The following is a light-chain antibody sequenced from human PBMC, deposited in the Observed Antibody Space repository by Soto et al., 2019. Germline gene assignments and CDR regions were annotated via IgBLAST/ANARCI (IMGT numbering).Light chain of an antibody. CDR2: DAS. CDR3: QQSRNVPIT. Sequence: EIVLTQSPATLSLSPGERATLSCRASENINTYLAWYQQKPGQVPRLLMYDASNRATGIPARFSGSGSGTDFALTISSLEPEGFAVYYCQQSRNVPITFGGGTKVEIK. CDR1: ENINTY. J-gene: IGKJ4*01. V-gene: IGKV3-11*01.